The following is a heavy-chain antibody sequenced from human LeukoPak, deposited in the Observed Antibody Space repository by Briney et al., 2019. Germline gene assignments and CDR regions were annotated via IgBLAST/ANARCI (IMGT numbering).Heavy chain of an antibody. CDR2: IYYSGST. CDR3: AREEPALPSAFDI. V-gene: IGHV4-59*01. Sequence: SETLSLTCTVSGGSISSYYWSWIRQPPGKGLEWIGYIYYSGSTNYNPSLKSRVTISVDTSKNQFSLKLSSVTAADTAVYYCAREEPALPSAFDIWGQGTMVTVSS. D-gene: IGHD1-14*01. J-gene: IGHJ3*02. CDR1: GGSISSYY.